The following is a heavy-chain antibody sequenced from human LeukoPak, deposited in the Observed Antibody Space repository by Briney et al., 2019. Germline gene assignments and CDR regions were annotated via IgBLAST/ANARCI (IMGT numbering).Heavy chain of an antibody. CDR1: GFTFSSYG. J-gene: IGHJ4*02. V-gene: IGHV3-30*02. CDR2: IRYDGSNK. CDR3: ARDGRAVAGDFDY. D-gene: IGHD6-19*01. Sequence: KAGGSLRLSCAASGFTFSSYGMHWVRQAPGKGLEWVAFIRYDGSNKYYADSVKGRFTISRDNSKNTLYLQMNSLRAEDTAVYYCARDGRAVAGDFDYWGQGTLVTVSS.